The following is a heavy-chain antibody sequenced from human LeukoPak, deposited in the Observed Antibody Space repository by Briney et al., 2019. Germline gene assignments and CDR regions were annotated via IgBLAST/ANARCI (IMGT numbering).Heavy chain of an antibody. D-gene: IGHD2-2*02. J-gene: IGHJ6*02. CDR1: GASFSGYY. V-gene: IGHV4-34*01. CDR2: INHCGST. Sequence: PSETVSLTCAVYGASFSGYYWSWIRQPPGEGLEWIGEINHCGSTNYNPSLKSRVTISVDTSKNQFSLKLSSVTAADTAVYYCARGRGYCSSTSCYIRLYYYYGMDVWGQGTTVTVSS. CDR3: ARGRGYCSSTSCYIRLYYYYGMDV.